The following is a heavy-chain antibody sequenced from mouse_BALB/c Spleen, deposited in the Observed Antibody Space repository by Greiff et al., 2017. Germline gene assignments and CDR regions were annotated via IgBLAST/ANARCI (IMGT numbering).Heavy chain of an antibody. CDR3: ARHEGFDY. Sequence: EVHLVESGGGLVKPGGSLKLSCAASGFTFSSYAMSWVRQTPEKRLEWVATISSGGSYTYYPDSVKGRFTISRDNAKNTLYLQMSSLRSEDTAMYYCARHEGFDYWGQGTTLTVSS. CDR2: ISSGGSYT. J-gene: IGHJ2*01. CDR1: GFTFSSYA. V-gene: IGHV5-9-3*01.